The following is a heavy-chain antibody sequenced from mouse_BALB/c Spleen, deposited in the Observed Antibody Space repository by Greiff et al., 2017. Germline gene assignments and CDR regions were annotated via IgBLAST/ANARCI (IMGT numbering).Heavy chain of an antibody. CDR1: GYTFTDYE. CDR2: IDPETGGT. Sequence: QVQLQQSGAELVRPGASVTLSCKASGYTFTDYEMHWVKQTPVHGLEWIGAIDPETGGTAYNQKFKGKATLTADKSSSTAYMELRSLTSEDSAVYYCTRERTGTFDYWGQGTTLTVSS. J-gene: IGHJ2*01. D-gene: IGHD4-1*01. CDR3: TRERTGTFDY. V-gene: IGHV1-15*01.